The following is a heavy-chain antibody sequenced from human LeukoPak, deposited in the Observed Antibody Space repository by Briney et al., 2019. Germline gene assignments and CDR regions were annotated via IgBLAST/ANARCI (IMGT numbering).Heavy chain of an antibody. V-gene: IGHV1-18*01. CDR1: GYTFTSYG. Sequence: ASVKVSCKASGYTFTSYGISWVRQAPGQGLEWMGWISAYNGNTSYAQKLQGRVTMTTDTSTSTAYMELRSLRSDDTAVYYCARERDYGDYGGYFDYWGQGTLVTVSS. CDR2: ISAYNGNT. J-gene: IGHJ4*02. D-gene: IGHD4-17*01. CDR3: ARERDYGDYGGYFDY.